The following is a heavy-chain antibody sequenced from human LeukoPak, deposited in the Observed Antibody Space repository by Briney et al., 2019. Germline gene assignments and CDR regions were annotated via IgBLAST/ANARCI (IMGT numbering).Heavy chain of an antibody. CDR1: GGSFSGYY. J-gene: IGHJ4*02. CDR3: ARSIVGLLWSSGALPPTHFDY. V-gene: IGHV4-34*01. Sequence: PSETLSLTCAVYGGSFSGYYCSWFRQPPGKGLEWIGEINHSGSTNYNPSLKSRVTISVDTSKNQFSLKLSSVTAADTAVYYCARSIVGLLWSSGALPPTHFDYWGQGTLVTVSS. CDR2: INHSGST. D-gene: IGHD3-10*01.